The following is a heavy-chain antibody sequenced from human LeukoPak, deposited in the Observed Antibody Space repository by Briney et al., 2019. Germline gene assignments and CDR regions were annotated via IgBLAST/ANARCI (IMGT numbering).Heavy chain of an antibody. CDR2: ISSSGSTI. J-gene: IGHJ4*02. D-gene: IGHD2-21*02. CDR3: AKGINIVVVTAFDY. CDR1: GFTFSSYE. Sequence: GGSLRLSCAASGFTFSSYEMNWVRQAPGKGLEWVSYISSSGSTIYYADSVKGRFTISRDNAKNSLYLQMNSLRAEDTALYYCAKGINIVVVTAFDYWGQGTLVTVSS. V-gene: IGHV3-48*03.